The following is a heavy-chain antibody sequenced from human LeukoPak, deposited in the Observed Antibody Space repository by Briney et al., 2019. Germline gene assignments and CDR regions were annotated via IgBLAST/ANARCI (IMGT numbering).Heavy chain of an antibody. CDR3: ARVPHNWGFEAFDI. V-gene: IGHV1-69*05. J-gene: IGHJ3*02. D-gene: IGHD7-27*01. Sequence: SVKVSCKASGGTFSSYAISWARQAPGQGLEWMGGIIPIFGTANYAQKFQGRVTITTDESTSTAYMELSSLRSEDTAVYYCARVPHNWGFEAFDIWGQGTMVTVSS. CDR1: GGTFSSYA. CDR2: IIPIFGTA.